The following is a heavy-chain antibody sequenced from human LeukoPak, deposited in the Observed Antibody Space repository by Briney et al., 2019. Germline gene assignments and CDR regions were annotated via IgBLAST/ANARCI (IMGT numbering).Heavy chain of an antibody. D-gene: IGHD2-21*02. V-gene: IGHV3-30*04. CDR1: GFTFSDYA. Sequence: PGGSLRLSCAASGFTFSDYAMHWVRQAPGKGLEWVALISYDGSNKYYADSVKGRFTISRDNSKNTLYLQMNSLRAEDTAVYYCAKDKDLAYCGGDCYPAAFDIWGQGTMVTVSS. CDR2: ISYDGSNK. J-gene: IGHJ3*02. CDR3: AKDKDLAYCGGDCYPAAFDI.